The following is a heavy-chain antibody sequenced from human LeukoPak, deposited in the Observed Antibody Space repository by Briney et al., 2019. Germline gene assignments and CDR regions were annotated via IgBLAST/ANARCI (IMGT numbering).Heavy chain of an antibody. D-gene: IGHD6-6*01. CDR3: ARGRSSIVALNWFDP. CDR2: INPNSGGT. CDR1: GYTFTGYY. Sequence: ASVKVSFKASGYTFTGYYMHWVRQAPGQGLEWMGWINPNSGGTKYAQKFQGRVTMTRDTSISTASMELRRLRSDDTAVYYCARGRSSIVALNWFDPWGQGTLVTVSS. J-gene: IGHJ5*02. V-gene: IGHV1-2*02.